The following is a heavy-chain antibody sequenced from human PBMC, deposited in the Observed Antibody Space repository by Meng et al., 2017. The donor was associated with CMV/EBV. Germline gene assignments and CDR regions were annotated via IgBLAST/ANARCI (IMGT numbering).Heavy chain of an antibody. CDR2: IYSTGGT. J-gene: IGHJ4*02. Sequence: LRKESGPGLVKPSEPLSLPCSVSGGFFSGFFWTWIRQPAGKGLEWIGRIYSTGGTNYNPSFESRVTISLDGSNNQFSLKLNSVTAADTAIYYCARERGDDSGYNFDSWGQGTLVTVSS. CDR3: ARERGDDSGYNFDS. CDR1: GGFFSGFF. V-gene: IGHV4-4*07. D-gene: IGHD3-22*01.